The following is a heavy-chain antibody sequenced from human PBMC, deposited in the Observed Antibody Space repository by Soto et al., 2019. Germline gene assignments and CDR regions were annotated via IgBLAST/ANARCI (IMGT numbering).Heavy chain of an antibody. J-gene: IGHJ6*02. CDR3: ARPYRPYGDYGPSYYYGMDV. Sequence: QVQLVESGGGVVQPGRSLRLSCAASGFTFSSYAMHWVRQAPGKGLEWVAVISYDGSNKYYADSVKGRFTISRDNSKNTLYLQMNSLRAEDTAVYYCARPYRPYGDYGPSYYYGMDVWGQGTTVTVSS. CDR1: GFTFSSYA. V-gene: IGHV3-30-3*01. CDR2: ISYDGSNK. D-gene: IGHD4-17*01.